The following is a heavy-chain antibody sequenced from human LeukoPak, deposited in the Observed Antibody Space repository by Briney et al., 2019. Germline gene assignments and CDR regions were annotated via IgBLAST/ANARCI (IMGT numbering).Heavy chain of an antibody. J-gene: IGHJ3*02. CDR3: ARSPRAGYFDWLLTEVSVAFDI. CDR1: GYTFTSYG. D-gene: IGHD3-9*01. CDR2: ISAYNGNT. V-gene: IGHV1-18*01. Sequence: GASVKVSCKASGYTFTSYGISWVRQAPGQGLEWMGWISAYNGNTNYAQKLQGRVTMTTDTSTSTAYMELRSLRSDDTAVYYCARSPRAGYFDWLLTEVSVAFDIWGQGTMVTVSS.